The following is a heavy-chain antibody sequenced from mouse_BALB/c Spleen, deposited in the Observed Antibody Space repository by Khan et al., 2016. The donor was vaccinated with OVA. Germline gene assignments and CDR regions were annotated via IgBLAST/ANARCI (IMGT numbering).Heavy chain of an antibody. CDR2: INTYIGEP. CDR1: GYTFTNYG. Sequence: QIQLVQSGPELKKPGETVKISCKASGYTFTNYGMNWVKQAPGQGLKWMGWINTYIGEPTYADDFKGRFAFSLETSASTADLQSNNLKNEDTATYFCARSNGNYWFAYWGQGTLVTVSA. V-gene: IGHV9-3-1*01. J-gene: IGHJ3*01. D-gene: IGHD2-1*01. CDR3: ARSNGNYWFAY.